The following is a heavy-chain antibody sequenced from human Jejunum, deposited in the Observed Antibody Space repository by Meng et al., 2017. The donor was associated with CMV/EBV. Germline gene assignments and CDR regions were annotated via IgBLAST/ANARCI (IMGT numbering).Heavy chain of an antibody. J-gene: IGHJ5*01. CDR1: GYTFTGYY. D-gene: IGHD3-10*01. V-gene: IGHV1-46*01. CDR3: ARALIVVTGTGIDS. CDR2: INPSGGTT. Sequence: SGYTFTGYYVHWLRQAPGQGLEWMGLINPSGGTTNLAQKFQDRVTMTRDTSTNTVYMELKSLKSEDTAVYYCARALIVVTGTGIDSWGQGTPVTVSS.